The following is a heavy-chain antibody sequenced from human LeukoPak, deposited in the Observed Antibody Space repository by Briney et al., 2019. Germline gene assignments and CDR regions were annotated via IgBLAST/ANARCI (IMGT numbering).Heavy chain of an antibody. CDR1: GGSISSSSYY. CDR3: ARAFRGIFGVFEAFDX. CDR2: IYYSGST. J-gene: IGHJ3*02. V-gene: IGHV4-39*07. D-gene: IGHD3-3*01. Sequence: TPSETLSLTCTVSGGSISSSSYYWGWIRQPPGKGLEWIGSIYYSGSTYYNPSLKSRVTISEDTSKNQFSLKLSSVTAADTAVYYCARAFRGIFGVFEAFDXWGQGTMVTVSX.